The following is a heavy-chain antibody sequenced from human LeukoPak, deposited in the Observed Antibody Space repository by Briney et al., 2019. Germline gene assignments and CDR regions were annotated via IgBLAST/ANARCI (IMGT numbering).Heavy chain of an antibody. V-gene: IGHV3-7*01. CDR2: IKQDGREK. Sequence: PGVSLRFSCTVYGFTLSSYEMTWFRQAPGKGLEWVANIKQDGREKLYVDSVRGRFTISRDSAKNSLYLQMKSLGAEDTAVYSCARDRAGTTLISHHDYYYMDVWSKGTSVTV. CDR1: GFTLSSYE. D-gene: IGHD1-1*01. J-gene: IGHJ6*03. CDR3: ARDRAGTTLISHHDYYYMDV.